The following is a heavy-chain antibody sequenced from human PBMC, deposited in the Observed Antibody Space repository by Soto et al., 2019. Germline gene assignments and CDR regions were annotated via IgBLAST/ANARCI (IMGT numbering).Heavy chain of an antibody. Sequence: QVQLVQSGAEVKKPGASVKVSCKASGYTFTSYGISWVRQAPGQGLEWMGWISAYNGNTNYAQKLQGRVTMTTDTCTSTDYMELRSLRSDDTAVYYCARDLEPYYYDSSGYYYFFDYWGQGTLVTVSS. CDR1: GYTFTSYG. V-gene: IGHV1-18*04. CDR2: ISAYNGNT. J-gene: IGHJ4*02. D-gene: IGHD3-22*01. CDR3: ARDLEPYYYDSSGYYYFFDY.